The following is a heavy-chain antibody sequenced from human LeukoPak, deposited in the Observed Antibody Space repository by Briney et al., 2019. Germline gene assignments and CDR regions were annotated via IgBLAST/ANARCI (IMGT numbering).Heavy chain of an antibody. D-gene: IGHD3-10*01. CDR2: ISGSGGST. Sequence: GGSLRLSCAASGFTFSSYAMSWVRQAPGKGLEWVSAISGSGGSTYYADSVKGRFTISRDNSKNTLYLQMNSLRAEDTAVYYCAKGAARGSGLYYYYGMDVWGQGTTVTVSS. CDR3: AKGAARGSGLYYYYGMDV. J-gene: IGHJ6*02. V-gene: IGHV3-23*01. CDR1: GFTFSSYA.